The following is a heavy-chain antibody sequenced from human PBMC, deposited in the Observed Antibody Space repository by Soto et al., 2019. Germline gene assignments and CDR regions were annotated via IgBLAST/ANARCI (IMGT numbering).Heavy chain of an antibody. J-gene: IGHJ6*02. CDR1: GFTFSSYG. CDR3: AKDHGPCSGGSCPPRYYYGMDV. V-gene: IGHV3-30*18. Sequence: QMQVVESGGGVVQPGRSLRLSCAASGFTFSSYGMHWVRQAPGKGLVWVAVISYDGSNKYYADSVKGRFTISRDNSKNTLYLQMNSLRAEDTAVYYCAKDHGPCSGGSCPPRYYYGMDVWGQGTTVTVSS. CDR2: ISYDGSNK. D-gene: IGHD2-15*01.